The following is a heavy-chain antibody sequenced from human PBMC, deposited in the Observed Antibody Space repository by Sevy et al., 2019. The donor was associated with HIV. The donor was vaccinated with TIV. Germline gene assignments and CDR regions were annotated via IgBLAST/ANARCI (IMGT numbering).Heavy chain of an antibody. CDR3: ARDWGGYCINTNCRPSYGMDV. Sequence: GGSLRLSCAASGFTFSSYAMHWVRQAPGKGLEWVAVFSYDGSNKYYADSVKGRFTISRDNSKNTLYLKMNSLRAEDTAVYYCARDWGGYCINTNCRPSYGMDVWGQGTTVTVSS. J-gene: IGHJ6*02. CDR1: GFTFSSYA. V-gene: IGHV3-30*04. D-gene: IGHD2-2*01. CDR2: FSYDGSNK.